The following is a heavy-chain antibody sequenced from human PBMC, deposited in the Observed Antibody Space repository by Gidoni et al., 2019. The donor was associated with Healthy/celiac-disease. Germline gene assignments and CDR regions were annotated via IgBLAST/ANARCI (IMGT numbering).Heavy chain of an antibody. D-gene: IGHD4-17*01. CDR2: ISYDGSNK. J-gene: IGHJ4*02. Sequence: QVQLVESGGGVVQPGRSLRLSCAASVSTFSRYAMHWVRHAPGKGLEWVAVISYDGSNKYYADSVKGRFTISRDNSKNTLYLQMNSLGAEDTAVYYCARDLSGGVTTDYWGQGTLVTVSS. V-gene: IGHV3-30*04. CDR1: VSTFSRYA. CDR3: ARDLSGGVTTDY.